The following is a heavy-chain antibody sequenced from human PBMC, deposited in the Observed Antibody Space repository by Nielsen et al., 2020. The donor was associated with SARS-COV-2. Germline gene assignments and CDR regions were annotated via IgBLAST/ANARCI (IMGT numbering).Heavy chain of an antibody. CDR2: ISGSGGST. D-gene: IGHD3-10*01. CDR1: GFTFCSHA. V-gene: IGHV3-23*01. J-gene: IGHJ4*02. CDR3: AKDGAYYYGSGSYLTKRFDY. Sequence: GGSPRLPCAAWGFTFCSHAMSWVRQAPGKGREWVSAISGSGGSTYYADSVKGRFTISRDNSKNTLYLQMNSLRAEDTAVYYCAKDGAYYYGSGSYLTKRFDYWGQGTLVTVSS.